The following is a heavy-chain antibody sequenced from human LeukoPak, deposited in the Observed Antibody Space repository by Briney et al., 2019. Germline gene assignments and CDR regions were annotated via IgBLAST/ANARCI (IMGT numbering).Heavy chain of an antibody. CDR1: GGSISSYY. Sequence: SETLSLTCTVSGGSISSYYWSWIRQPPGKGLEWIGYIYYSGSTNYNPSLKSRVTISVDTPKNQFSLKLSSVTAADTGVYYCARVGGVRYFDYWGQGTLVTVPS. D-gene: IGHD3-16*01. CDR3: ARVGGVRYFDY. V-gene: IGHV4-59*01. J-gene: IGHJ4*02. CDR2: IYYSGST.